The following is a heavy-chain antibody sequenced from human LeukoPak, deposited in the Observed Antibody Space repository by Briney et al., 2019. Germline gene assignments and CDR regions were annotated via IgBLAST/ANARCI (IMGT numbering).Heavy chain of an antibody. CDR1: RGTIGSFY. V-gene: IGHV4-59*08. D-gene: IGHD5-18*01. J-gene: IGHJ3*02. CDR3: ARHDRGTAMVLDAVDI. Sequence: SETLSLTCTVSRGTIGSFYWSWIRQSPGNRLEWIGSIYLTGATNYNPSLKTRVTISLNTAKTQLFLKLNYVTAADTALYYCARHDRGTAMVLDAVDIWGQGTMVTVSS. CDR2: IYLTGAT.